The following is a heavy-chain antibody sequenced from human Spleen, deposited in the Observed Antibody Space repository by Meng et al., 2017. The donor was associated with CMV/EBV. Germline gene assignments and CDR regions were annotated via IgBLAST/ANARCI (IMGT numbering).Heavy chain of an antibody. D-gene: IGHD2-8*01. V-gene: IGHV4-39*07. CDR3: ARYPRAKYGPIY. CDR1: GGSISSGYYY. J-gene: IGHJ4*02. CDR2: VYYSGGT. Sequence: SETLSLTCTVSGGSISSGYYYWGWIRQPPGKGLEWIGTVYYSGGTYYSPSLKSRVTISVDTSKNQFSLKLSSVTAADTAMYYCARYPRAKYGPIYWGQGTLVTVSS.